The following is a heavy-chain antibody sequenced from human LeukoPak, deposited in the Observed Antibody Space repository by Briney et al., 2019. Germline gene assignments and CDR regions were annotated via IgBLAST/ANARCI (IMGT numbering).Heavy chain of an antibody. Sequence: GGSLRLSCAASGFTFSSYWMHWVRQAPGKGLVWVSRINTDGSSTSYADSVRGRFTISRDNAKNTLYLQMNSLRAEDTAVYYCARDMGWQQFDCWGQGTLVTVSS. V-gene: IGHV3-74*01. CDR3: ARDMGWQQFDC. D-gene: IGHD5-24*01. CDR1: GFTFSSYW. CDR2: INTDGSST. J-gene: IGHJ4*02.